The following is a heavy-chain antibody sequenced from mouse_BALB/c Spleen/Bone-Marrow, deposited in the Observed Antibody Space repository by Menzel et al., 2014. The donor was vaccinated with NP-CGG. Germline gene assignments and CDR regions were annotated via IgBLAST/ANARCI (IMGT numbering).Heavy chain of an antibody. CDR1: GYTFTSYY. V-gene: IGHV1S81*02. CDR2: INPSNGGT. Sequence: QVQLQQPGAELVKPGASVRLSCKASGYTFTSYYMYWVKQRPGQGLEWIGEINPSNGGTNFNEKFKSKATLTVDKSSSTAYMQLSSLTSEDSAVYYCTREGDSPFAYWGQGTLVTVSA. J-gene: IGHJ3*01. D-gene: IGHD2-13*01. CDR3: TREGDSPFAY.